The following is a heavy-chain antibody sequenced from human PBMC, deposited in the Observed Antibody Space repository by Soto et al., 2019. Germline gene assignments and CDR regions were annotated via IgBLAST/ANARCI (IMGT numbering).Heavy chain of an antibody. V-gene: IGHV3-30-3*01. J-gene: IGHJ4*02. CDR2: ISYDGSNK. Sequence: QVQLVESGGGVGQPGRSLRLSCAASGFTFSSSAMHWVRQAPGRGLEWVAVISYDGSNKYYADSVKGRFNISRDNSKKTLYLQLNSLRAEDTAVYYWARWSGSGYKVSAKSYFDYWGQGTLVTVSS. CDR1: GFTFSSSA. CDR3: ARWSGSGYKVSAKSYFDY. D-gene: IGHD3-22*01.